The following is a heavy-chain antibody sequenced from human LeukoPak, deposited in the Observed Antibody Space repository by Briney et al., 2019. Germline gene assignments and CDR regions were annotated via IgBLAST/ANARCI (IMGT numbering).Heavy chain of an antibody. Sequence: ASVKVSCKASGYTFTSYGISWVRQAPGQGLEWMGWISAYNGNTNYAQKLQGRVTMTTDTSTSTAYKELRSLRSDDTAVYYCTRIMITFGGVIVIDAFDIWGQGTMVTVSS. V-gene: IGHV1-18*01. CDR1: GYTFTSYG. CDR2: ISAYNGNT. D-gene: IGHD3-16*02. J-gene: IGHJ3*02. CDR3: TRIMITFGGVIVIDAFDI.